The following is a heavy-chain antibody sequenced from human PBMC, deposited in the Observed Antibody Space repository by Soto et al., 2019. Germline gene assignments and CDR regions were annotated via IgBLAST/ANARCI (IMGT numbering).Heavy chain of an antibody. V-gene: IGHV2-5*02. J-gene: IGHJ4*02. Sequence: QITLKESGPTQVKPTQTLTLTCSFSGFSLNTDGEGVGWCRQPPGEALEWRALIYWDDDERYSPSLKTRLTSTKDPSKNQVVLIMPNMDPVDRATYYCAHSRNLITEDAQVGDFDYWGQGTLVTVSS. CDR2: IYWDDDE. CDR1: GFSLNTDGEG. CDR3: AHSRNLITEDAQVGDFDY. D-gene: IGHD3-10*01.